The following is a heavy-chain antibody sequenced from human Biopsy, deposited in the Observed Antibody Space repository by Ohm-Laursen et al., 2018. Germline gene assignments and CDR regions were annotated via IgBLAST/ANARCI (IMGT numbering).Heavy chain of an antibody. Sequence: ASVNVTCKASGYTFTAYIMHCVRPAPGQGLEWMGWINTNSGVANYAQKFHRRVTMIRDASATTGYMELSSLRSDDTAVYYCARECQPYLVTIHYYYYGMDVWGQGTTVTVSS. D-gene: IGHD3-9*01. V-gene: IGHV1-2*02. CDR2: INTNSGVA. J-gene: IGHJ6*02. CDR3: ARECQPYLVTIHYYYYGMDV. CDR1: GYTFTAYI.